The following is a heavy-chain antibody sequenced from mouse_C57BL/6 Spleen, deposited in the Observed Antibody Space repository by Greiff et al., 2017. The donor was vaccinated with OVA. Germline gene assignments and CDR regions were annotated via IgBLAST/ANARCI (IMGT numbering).Heavy chain of an antibody. J-gene: IGHJ2*01. CDR1: GYTFTDYE. CDR3: ITTAYFDY. D-gene: IGHD1-2*01. Sequence: VKLMESGAELVRPGASVTLSCKASGYTFTDYEMHWVKPTPVHGLEWIGAIDPETGGTAYNQKFKGKAILTADKSSSTAYMELRSLTSEDSAVYYCITTAYFDYWGQGTTLTVSS. CDR2: IDPETGGT. V-gene: IGHV1-15*01.